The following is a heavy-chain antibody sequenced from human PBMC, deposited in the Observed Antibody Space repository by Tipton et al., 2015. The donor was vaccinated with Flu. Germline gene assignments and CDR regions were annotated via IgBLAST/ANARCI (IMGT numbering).Heavy chain of an antibody. J-gene: IGHJ6*02. CDR1: GGTFSSYA. V-gene: IGHV1-69*09. CDR3: ARVSTVTTGGYYYYGMDV. D-gene: IGHD4-17*01. Sequence: QLVQSGAEVKKPGSSVKVSCKASGGTFSSYAISWVRQAPGQGLEWMGRIIPILGIANYAQKFQGRVTITADKSTSTAYMELSSLRSEDTAVYYCARVSTVTTGGYYYYGMDVWGQGTTVTVSS. CDR2: IIPILGIA.